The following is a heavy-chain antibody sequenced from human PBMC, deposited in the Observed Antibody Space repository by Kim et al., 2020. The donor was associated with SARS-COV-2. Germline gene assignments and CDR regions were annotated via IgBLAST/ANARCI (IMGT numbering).Heavy chain of an antibody. D-gene: IGHD6-13*01. CDR2: ISYDGSNK. Sequence: GGSLRLSCAASGFTFSSYGMHWVRQAPGKGLEWVAVISYDGSNKYYADSVKGRFTISRDNSKNTLYLQMNSLRAEDTAVYYCARVSVAAAGTVDYWGQGTLVPVSS. J-gene: IGHJ4*02. V-gene: IGHV3-33*05. CDR1: GFTFSSYG. CDR3: ARVSVAAAGTVDY.